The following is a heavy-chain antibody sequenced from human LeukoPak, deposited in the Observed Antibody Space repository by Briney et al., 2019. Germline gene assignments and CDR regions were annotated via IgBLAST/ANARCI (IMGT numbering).Heavy chain of an antibody. CDR3: AKGPTGVYDTSAYYFDY. V-gene: IGHV3-11*01. CDR1: GFTFSDYY. D-gene: IGHD3-22*01. CDR2: ISSSGSTI. Sequence: GGSLRLSCAASGFTFSDYYMSWIRQAPGKGLEWVSYISSSGSTIYYADSVKGRFTISRDNAKNSLYLQMNSLRAEDTALYYCAKGPTGVYDTSAYYFDYWGQGTLVTVSS. J-gene: IGHJ4*02.